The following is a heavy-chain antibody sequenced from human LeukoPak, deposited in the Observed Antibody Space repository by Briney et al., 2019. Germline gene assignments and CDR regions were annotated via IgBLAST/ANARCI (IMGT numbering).Heavy chain of an antibody. CDR3: AKFPTLENYFDY. CDR1: GFTFSSYG. D-gene: IGHD1-1*01. Sequence: GRSLRLSCAASGFTFSSYGMHWVRQAPGKGLEWVAVISYDGSNKYYADSVKVRFTISRDNSKNTLYLQMNSLRAEDTAVYYCAKFPTLENYFDYWGQGTLVTVSS. V-gene: IGHV3-30*18. CDR2: ISYDGSNK. J-gene: IGHJ4*02.